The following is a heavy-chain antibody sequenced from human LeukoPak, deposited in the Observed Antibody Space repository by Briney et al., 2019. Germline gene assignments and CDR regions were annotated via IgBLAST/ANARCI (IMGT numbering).Heavy chain of an antibody. CDR3: AADQGGSYYYYGMDV. V-gene: IGHV1-58*02. CDR2: IVVGSGNT. Sequence: GASVKVSCKASGFTFTSSAMQWVRQARGQRLEWIGWIVVGSGNTNYAQKFQERVTIARDMSTSTAYMELSSLRSEDTAVYYCAADQGGSYYYYGMDVWGQGTTVTVSS. J-gene: IGHJ6*02. D-gene: IGHD1-26*01. CDR1: GFTFTSSA.